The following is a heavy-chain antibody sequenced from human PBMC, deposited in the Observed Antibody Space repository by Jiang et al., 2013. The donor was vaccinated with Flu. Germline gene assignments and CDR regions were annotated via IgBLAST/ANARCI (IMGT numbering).Heavy chain of an antibody. J-gene: IGHJ4*02. Sequence: SRVTISVDTSKNQFSLKLSSVTAADTAVYYCAREGTIAAAGPASDYWGQGTLVTVSS. V-gene: IGHV4-34*01. CDR3: AREGTIAAAGPASDY. D-gene: IGHD6-13*01.